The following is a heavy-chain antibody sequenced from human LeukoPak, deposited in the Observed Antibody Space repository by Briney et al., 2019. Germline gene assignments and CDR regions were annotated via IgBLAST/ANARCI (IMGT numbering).Heavy chain of an antibody. CDR2: SYSGSTT. Sequence: PGGPLRPPSAASGFPVSSNYMSWGRQAPGKGLEWVSVSYSGSTTYNADAVKGRFTTSRDNAKNSLYLQMNSLRADDTAVYYCARYDGACWYGYWGQGTLVTVSS. CDR3: ARYDGACWYGY. J-gene: IGHJ4*02. D-gene: IGHD6-13*01. V-gene: IGHV3-53*01. CDR1: GFPVSSNY.